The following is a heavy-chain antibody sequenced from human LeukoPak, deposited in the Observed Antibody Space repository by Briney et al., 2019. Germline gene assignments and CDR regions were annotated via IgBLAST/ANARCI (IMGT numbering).Heavy chain of an antibody. V-gene: IGHV4-30-2*01. CDR3: ARGGGGCSSTSCPEYY. Sequence: SETLSLTCTVSGGSISSGGYCWSWIRQPPGKGLEWIGYIYHSGSTYYDPSLKSRVTISVDRSKNQFSLKLSSVTAADTAVYYCARGGGGCSSTSCPEYYWGQGTLVTVSS. J-gene: IGHJ4*02. CDR1: GGSISSGGYC. D-gene: IGHD2-2*01. CDR2: IYHSGST.